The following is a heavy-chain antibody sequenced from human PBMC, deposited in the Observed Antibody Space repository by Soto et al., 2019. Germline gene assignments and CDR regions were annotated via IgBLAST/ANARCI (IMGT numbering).Heavy chain of an antibody. J-gene: IGHJ6*02. V-gene: IGHV1-69*13. CDR1: GGTFSSYA. CDR2: IIPIFGTA. D-gene: IGHD1-1*01. Sequence: SVNVSCKASGGTFSSYAISWVRQAPGQGLEWMGGIIPIFGTANYAQKFQGRVTITADESTSTAYMELSSLRSEDTAVYYCARGAVDATNYYYYYGMDVWGQGTTVTVSS. CDR3: ARGAVDATNYYYYYGMDV.